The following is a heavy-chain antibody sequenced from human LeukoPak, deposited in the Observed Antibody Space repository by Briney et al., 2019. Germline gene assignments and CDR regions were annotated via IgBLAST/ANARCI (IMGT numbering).Heavy chain of an antibody. J-gene: IGHJ5*02. CDR1: GFAFSSYS. CDR3: ARDLGQYYGTSDNWFDP. Sequence: PGGSLRLSCAASGFAFSSYSMNWVRQAPGKGLEWVSSISSSSSYIYYADSVKGRFTISRDNAKNTLNLQMNSLRAEDTAVYYCARDLGQYYGTSDNWFDPWGQGTLVTVSS. D-gene: IGHD3-10*01. CDR2: ISSSSSYI. V-gene: IGHV3-21*01.